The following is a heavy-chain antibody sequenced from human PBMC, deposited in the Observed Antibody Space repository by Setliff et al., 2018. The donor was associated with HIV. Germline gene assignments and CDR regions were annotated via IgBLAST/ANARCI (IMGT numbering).Heavy chain of an antibody. CDR3: ARIPVLVALRNAFDI. CDR2: TYYSGST. J-gene: IGHJ3*02. V-gene: IGHV4-59*08. CDR1: IRPFTGYY. Sequence: PSETLSLTCAVYIRPFTGYYWSWIRQSPGKGLEWIGYTYYSGSTYYNPSLKSRVTISVDTSKNQFSLSLTSVTAADTAVYYCARIPVLVALRNAFDIWGQGTRVTVSS. D-gene: IGHD2-8*02.